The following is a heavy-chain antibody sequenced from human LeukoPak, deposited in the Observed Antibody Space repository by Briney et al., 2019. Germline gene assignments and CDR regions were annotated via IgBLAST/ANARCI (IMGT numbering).Heavy chain of an antibody. D-gene: IGHD3-3*01. CDR2: INSDGSST. Sequence: GGSLRLSCAASGFTFSSYWMHWVRQAPGKGLVWVSRINSDGSSTSYADSVKGRFTISRDNAKNTLYLQMNSLRAEDTAVYYCAKDGLSSFWSGYEYFDYWGQGTLVTVSS. J-gene: IGHJ4*02. CDR1: GFTFSSYW. V-gene: IGHV3-74*01. CDR3: AKDGLSSFWSGYEYFDY.